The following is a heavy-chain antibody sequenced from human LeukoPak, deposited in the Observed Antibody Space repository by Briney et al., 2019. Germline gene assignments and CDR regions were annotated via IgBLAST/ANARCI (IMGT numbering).Heavy chain of an antibody. CDR2: IVPNSGGT. Sequence: ASVKVSCKTSGYTFTDYYIHWVRQAPGQGLEWMGWIVPNSGGTKYAQKFQARVTMTRDTSISTAYMELSRLRYDDTAVYYCATLGATSFDYWGQGALVTVSS. D-gene: IGHD1-26*01. CDR1: GYTFTDYY. CDR3: ATLGATSFDY. V-gene: IGHV1-2*02. J-gene: IGHJ4*02.